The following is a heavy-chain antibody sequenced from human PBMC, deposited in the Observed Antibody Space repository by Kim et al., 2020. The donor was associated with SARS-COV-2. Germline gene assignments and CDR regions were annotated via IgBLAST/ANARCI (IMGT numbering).Heavy chain of an antibody. CDR3: ARGGGITIFGVVIREFDY. D-gene: IGHD3-3*01. J-gene: IGHJ4*02. V-gene: IGHV4-34*01. Sequence: KSRVTISVDTSKNQFSLKRSSVTAADTAVYYCARGGGITIFGVVIREFDYWGQGTLVTVSS.